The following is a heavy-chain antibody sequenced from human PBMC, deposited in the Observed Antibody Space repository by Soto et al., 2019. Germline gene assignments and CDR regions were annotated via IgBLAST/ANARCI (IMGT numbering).Heavy chain of an antibody. J-gene: IGHJ4*02. CDR2: ISGSGAAT. V-gene: IGHV3-23*01. CDR1: GLTFSNYA. Sequence: PGGSLRLSCAAFGLTFSNYAISWVRQAPGKGLEWVSTISGSGAATYYADSVEGRFTISRDNSKNTVFLQMSSLRAEDTALYYCAKEEQTGTGPIDYWGLGTLVTVSS. D-gene: IGHD1-1*01. CDR3: AKEEQTGTGPIDY.